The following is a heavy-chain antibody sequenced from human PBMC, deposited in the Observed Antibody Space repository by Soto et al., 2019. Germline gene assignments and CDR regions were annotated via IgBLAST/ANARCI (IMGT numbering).Heavy chain of an antibody. CDR2: IYYSGST. CDR1: GGSISSYY. J-gene: IGHJ4*02. D-gene: IGHD4-17*01. V-gene: IGHV4-59*01. Sequence: PSETLSLTCTVSGGSISSYYWSWIRQPPGKGLEWIGYIYYSGSTNYNPSLKSRVTISVDTSKNQFSLKLSSVTAADTAVYYCARARTVTNGIDYWGQGTLVTVSS. CDR3: ARARTVTNGIDY.